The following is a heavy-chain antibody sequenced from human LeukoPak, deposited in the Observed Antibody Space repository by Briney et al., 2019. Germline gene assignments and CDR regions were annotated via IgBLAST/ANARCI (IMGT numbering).Heavy chain of an antibody. D-gene: IGHD3-3*01. V-gene: IGHV4-39*01. J-gene: IGHJ4*02. CDR1: GGSISSSSYS. CDR2: IYYSGST. Sequence: PSETLSLTCTVSGGSISSSSYSWGWIRQPPGKGLEWIGSIYYSGSTYYNPSLKSRVTISVDTSKNQFSLKLSSVTAADTAVYYCARHRRITIFGVVIQPLYFDYWGQGTLVTVSS. CDR3: ARHRRITIFGVVIQPLYFDY.